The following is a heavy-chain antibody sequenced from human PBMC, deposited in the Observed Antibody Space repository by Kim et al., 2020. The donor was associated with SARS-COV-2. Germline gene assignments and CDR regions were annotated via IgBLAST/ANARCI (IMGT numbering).Heavy chain of an antibody. CDR2: INPSGGST. Sequence: GSVKVSCKASGYTFTSYYMHWVRQAPGQGLEWMGIINPSGGSTSYAQKFQGRVTMTRDTSTSTVYMELSSLRSEDTAVYYCARMLYGDYVYDAFDIWGQGTMVTVSS. CDR1: GYTFTSYY. CDR3: ARMLYGDYVYDAFDI. J-gene: IGHJ3*02. V-gene: IGHV1-46*01. D-gene: IGHD4-17*01.